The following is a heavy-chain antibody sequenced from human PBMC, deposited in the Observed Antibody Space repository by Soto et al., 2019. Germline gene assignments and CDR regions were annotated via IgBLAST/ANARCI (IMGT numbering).Heavy chain of an antibody. Sequence: EVQLVESGGGPVQPGESLRLSCAASGFSFRDYDMPWVRQPTAKGPEWDSGLGAADDPYYVASVKGRFSVSRDNAQSPLYLQMNNLRVDDTAVYFCARAYLGRLPRRADYYYAMDVWGRGTTVTVSS. J-gene: IGHJ6*02. CDR2: LGAADDP. CDR3: ARAYLGRLPRRADYYYAMDV. CDR1: GFSFRDYD. D-gene: IGHD1-26*01. V-gene: IGHV3-13*05.